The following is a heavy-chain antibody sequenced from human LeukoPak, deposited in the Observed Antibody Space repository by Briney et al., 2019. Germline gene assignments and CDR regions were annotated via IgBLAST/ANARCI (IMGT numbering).Heavy chain of an antibody. Sequence: GESLKISCKGSGYSFTTYWVGWVRQTPGQGLEWLGIIWPGDSDARYSPSFQGQVTISVDKSISTAFLQWSSLKASDTAIYYCARKGRDSSRIYYFDYWGQGTLVPVSS. CDR2: IWPGDSDA. J-gene: IGHJ4*02. D-gene: IGHD3-22*01. V-gene: IGHV5-51*01. CDR3: ARKGRDSSRIYYFDY. CDR1: GYSFTTYW.